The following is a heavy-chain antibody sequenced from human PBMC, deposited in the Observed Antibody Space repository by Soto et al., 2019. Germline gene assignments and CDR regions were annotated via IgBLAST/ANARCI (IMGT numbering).Heavy chain of an antibody. CDR1: GGSISSYY. Sequence: QVQLQESGPGLVKPSETLSLTCTVSGGSISSYYWSWIRQPPGKGLEWIGYIYYSGSTNYNPSLKSRVTISVDTSKNQCSLKLSSVTAADPAVYYCARLATRSRWFDPWGQGTLVTVSS. CDR2: IYYSGST. J-gene: IGHJ5*02. CDR3: ARLATRSRWFDP. D-gene: IGHD1-26*01. V-gene: IGHV4-59*08.